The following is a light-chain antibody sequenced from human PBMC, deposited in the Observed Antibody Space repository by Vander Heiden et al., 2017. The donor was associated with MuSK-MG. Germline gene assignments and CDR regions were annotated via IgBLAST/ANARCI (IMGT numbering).Light chain of an antibody. Sequence: QPVLTQPPSGSGAPGHRVTIPCAATSPNIRAGYDVHWYHQMPGTAPKLVLYGNINRPSGVPDRFSGSKSATAASLAITGLQTEDEGDYYCQSYDSTLGGSVFGGGTKLTVL. CDR1: SPNIRAGYD. CDR3: QSYDSTLGGSV. J-gene: IGLJ2*01. V-gene: IGLV1-40*01. CDR2: GNI.